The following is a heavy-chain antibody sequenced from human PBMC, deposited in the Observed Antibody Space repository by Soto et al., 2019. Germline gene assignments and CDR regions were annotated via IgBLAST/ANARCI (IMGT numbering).Heavy chain of an antibody. CDR3: ARLSALVAPTSYYYYYMDV. V-gene: IGHV4-59*08. D-gene: IGHD2-15*01. CDR1: GGSISSYY. J-gene: IGHJ6*03. Sequence: PSETLSLTCTVSGGSISSYYWSWIRQPPGKGLEWIGYIYYSGSTNYNPSLKSRVTISVDTSKNQFSLKLSSVTAADTAVYYCARLSALVAPTSYYYYYMDVWGKGTTVTVSS. CDR2: IYYSGST.